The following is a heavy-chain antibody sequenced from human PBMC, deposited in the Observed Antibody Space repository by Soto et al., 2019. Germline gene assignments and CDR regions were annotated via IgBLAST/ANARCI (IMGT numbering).Heavy chain of an antibody. J-gene: IGHJ6*02. CDR2: ISWKSSSI. V-gene: IGHV3-9*01. CDR3: AKSKGGTANGMDV. CDR1: GFTFDDYA. Sequence: EVQLVESGGGLVQPGKSLRLSCDASGFTFDDYAMHWVRQAPGKGLEWVSGISWKSSSIGYADSVKGRFTISRDNAKNYRYLQMNSLTTEDTALYYCAKSKGGTANGMDVWGQGTTVIVSS. D-gene: IGHD2-15*01.